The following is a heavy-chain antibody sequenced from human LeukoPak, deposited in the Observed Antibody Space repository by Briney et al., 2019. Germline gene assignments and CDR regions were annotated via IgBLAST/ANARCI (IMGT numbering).Heavy chain of an antibody. CDR3: ARGPLDAFDI. J-gene: IGHJ3*02. V-gene: IGHV4-61*02. CDR2: IYTSGST. Sequence: NPSETLSLTCTVSGGSISSGSYYWSWIRQPAGKELEWIGRIYTSGSTNYNPSLKSRVTISVDTSKNQFSLKLSSVTAADTAVYYCARGPLDAFDIWGQGTMVTVSS. CDR1: GGSISSGSYY.